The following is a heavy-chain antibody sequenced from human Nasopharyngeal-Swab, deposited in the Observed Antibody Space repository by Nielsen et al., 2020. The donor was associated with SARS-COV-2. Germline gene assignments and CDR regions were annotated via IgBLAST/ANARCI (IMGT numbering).Heavy chain of an antibody. CDR3: AKDHVDYSGSSQGAFDI. Sequence: SLKISCAASGFTFDDYAMHWVRQAPGKGLEWVSGISWNSGSIGYADSVKGRFTISRDNAKTSLYLQMNSLRAEDTALYYCAKDHVDYSGSSQGAFDIWGQGTMVTVSS. CDR2: ISWNSGSI. CDR1: GFTFDDYA. J-gene: IGHJ3*02. D-gene: IGHD1-26*01. V-gene: IGHV3-9*01.